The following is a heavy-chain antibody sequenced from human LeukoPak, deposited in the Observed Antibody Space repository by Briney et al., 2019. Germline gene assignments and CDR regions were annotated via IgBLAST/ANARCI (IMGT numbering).Heavy chain of an antibody. D-gene: IGHD1-26*01. CDR2: IKQDGSEK. J-gene: IGHJ3*02. V-gene: IGHV3-7*01. Sequence: GGSLRLSCAASGFTFSSYWMSWVRQAPGKGLEWVANIKQDGSEKYYVDSVKGRFTISRDNAKNSLYLQMNSLRAEDTAVYYCARDPLYSVSQLGNAIDIWGQGTTVTVSS. CDR1: GFTFSSYW. CDR3: ARDPLYSVSQLGNAIDI.